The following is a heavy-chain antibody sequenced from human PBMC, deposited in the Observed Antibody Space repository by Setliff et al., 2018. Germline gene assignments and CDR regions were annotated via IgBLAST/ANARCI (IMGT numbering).Heavy chain of an antibody. V-gene: IGHV3-23*01. Sequence: GGSLRLSCAASGFTFSGFSMHWVRQAPGKGLEWVSSISSNGGSTYYADSVKGRFTISRDNSENTLYLQMNSLRAEDTAVYYCAPFCSHSSYCPPPDWGQGTLVTVS. CDR1: GFTFSGFS. D-gene: IGHD2-15*01. J-gene: IGHJ4*02. CDR3: APFCSHSSYCPPPD. CDR2: ISSNGGST.